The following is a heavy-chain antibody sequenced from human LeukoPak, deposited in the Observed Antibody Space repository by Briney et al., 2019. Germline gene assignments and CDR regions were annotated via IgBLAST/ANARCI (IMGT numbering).Heavy chain of an antibody. J-gene: IGHJ4*02. CDR1: GFTFSSYW. CDR3: AREPNMKWELPQIDY. D-gene: IGHD1-26*01. Sequence: GGSLRLSCAASGFTFSSYWMSWVRQAPGKGLGWVANIKQDGSEKYYVDSVKGRFTISRDNAKNSLYLQMNSLRAEDTAVYYCAREPNMKWELPQIDYWGQGTLVTVSS. V-gene: IGHV3-7*01. CDR2: IKQDGSEK.